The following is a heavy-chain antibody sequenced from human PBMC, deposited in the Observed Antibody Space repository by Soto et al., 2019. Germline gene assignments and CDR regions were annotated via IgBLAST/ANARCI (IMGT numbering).Heavy chain of an antibody. CDR2: ISSSSSYI. CDR3: ATHLWFDP. CDR1: GFTFNSYS. V-gene: IGHV3-21*01. Sequence: RLSCAASGFTFNSYSMNWVRQAPGKGLEWVSSISSSSSYIYYADSVKGRFTISRDNAKNSLYPQMNSLRAKDTAVYYCATHLWFDPWGQGTLVSVSS. J-gene: IGHJ5*02. D-gene: IGHD1-26*01.